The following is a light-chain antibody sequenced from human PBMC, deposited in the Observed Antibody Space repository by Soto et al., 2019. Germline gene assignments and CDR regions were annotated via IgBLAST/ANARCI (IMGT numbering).Light chain of an antibody. J-gene: IGKJ5*01. V-gene: IGKV3-15*01. CDR1: QSVSSN. CDR3: QQYDSWPPIT. CDR2: GAS. Sequence: EIVMTQSPATLSVSPGERATLSCRASQSVSSNLAWYQQKPGQAPRLLIIGASTRATGVPARFSGSGSGTEFTLTISSLQSADFAVYYCQQYDSWPPITFGQGTRLEIK.